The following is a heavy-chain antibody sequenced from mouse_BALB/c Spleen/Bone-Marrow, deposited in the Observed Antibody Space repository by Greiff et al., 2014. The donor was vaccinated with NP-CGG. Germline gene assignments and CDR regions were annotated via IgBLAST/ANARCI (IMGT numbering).Heavy chain of an antibody. Sequence: EVKVVESGGGLVQPGGSRKLSCAASGFTFSSFGMHWVRQAPEKGLEWVAYISSGSSTIYYADTVKGRFTISRDNPKNTLFLQMTSLRSEDTAMYYCARDVPLYDVGYFDYWGQGTTHSLL. D-gene: IGHD2-14*01. CDR1: GFTFSSFG. CDR2: ISSGSSTI. CDR3: ARDVPLYDVGYFDY. V-gene: IGHV5-17*02. J-gene: IGHJ2*01.